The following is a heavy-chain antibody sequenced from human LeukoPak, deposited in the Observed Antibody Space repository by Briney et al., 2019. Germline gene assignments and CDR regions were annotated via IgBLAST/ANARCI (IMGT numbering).Heavy chain of an antibody. Sequence: ASVKVSCKASGYTFTSYYMHWVRQAPGQGLEWMGIINPGGGSTSYAQRFQGRVTMTRDTSTSTVYMELSSLRSEDTAVYYCARGAVPGGTSDTIFGVVIIRAPPYYFDYWGQGTLVTVSS. J-gene: IGHJ4*02. CDR3: ARGAVPGGTSDTIFGVVIIRAPPYYFDY. V-gene: IGHV1-46*01. CDR2: INPGGGST. D-gene: IGHD3-3*01. CDR1: GYTFTSYY.